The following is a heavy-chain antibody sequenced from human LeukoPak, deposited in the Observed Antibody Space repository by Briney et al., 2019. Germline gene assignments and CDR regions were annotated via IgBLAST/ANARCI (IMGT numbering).Heavy chain of an antibody. V-gene: IGHV4-61*02. Sequence: KSSQTLSLTCTVSGGSISSGSYYWSWIRQPAGKGLEWIGRIYTSGSTNYNPSLKSRVTISVDTSKNQFSLKLSSVTATDTAVYYCAREVGSFDYWGQGTLVTVPS. J-gene: IGHJ4*02. CDR2: IYTSGST. CDR1: GGSISSGSYY. D-gene: IGHD1-26*01. CDR3: AREVGSFDY.